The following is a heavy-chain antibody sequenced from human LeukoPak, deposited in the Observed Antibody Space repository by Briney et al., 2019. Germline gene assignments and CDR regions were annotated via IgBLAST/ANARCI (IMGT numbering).Heavy chain of an antibody. Sequence: KPGGSLRLSCAASGFTFSDYYMSWIRQAPGKGLEWVAYISSSGSTIYYADSVKGRFTISRDNSKNTLYLRMSSLRAEDTAVYYCARASYSSGWPDAFDIWGQGTMVTVSS. CDR1: GFTFSDYY. D-gene: IGHD6-19*01. V-gene: IGHV3-11*04. CDR3: ARASYSSGWPDAFDI. J-gene: IGHJ3*02. CDR2: ISSSGSTI.